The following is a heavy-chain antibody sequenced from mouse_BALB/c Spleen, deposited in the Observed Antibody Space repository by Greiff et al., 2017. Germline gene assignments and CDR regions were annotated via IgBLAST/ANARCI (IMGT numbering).Heavy chain of an antibody. Sequence: EVKLMESGGGLVKPGGSLKLSCAASGFTFSDYYMYWVRQTPEKRLEWVATISDGGSYTYYPDSVKGRFTISRDNAKNNLYLQMSSLKSEDTAMYYCARGQLITRDYYYAMDYWGQGTSVTVSS. CDR3: ARGQLITRDYYYAMDY. CDR2: ISDGGSYT. D-gene: IGHD2-4*01. V-gene: IGHV5-4*02. CDR1: GFTFSDYY. J-gene: IGHJ4*01.